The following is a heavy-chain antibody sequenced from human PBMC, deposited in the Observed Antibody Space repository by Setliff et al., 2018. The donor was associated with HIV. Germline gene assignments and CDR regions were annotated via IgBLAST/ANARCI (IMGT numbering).Heavy chain of an antibody. Sequence: SETLSLTCTVSGGSISSHYWSWIRLPPGKGLEWIGTIYYNGNTNYNPSLKSRVTILVDTSKNLFSLKLSSVTPADTAVYYCARGSSGWTFDYWGQGTLVTVSS. J-gene: IGHJ4*02. V-gene: IGHV4-59*11. CDR2: IYYNGNT. CDR3: ARGSSGWTFDY. D-gene: IGHD6-19*01. CDR1: GGSISSHY.